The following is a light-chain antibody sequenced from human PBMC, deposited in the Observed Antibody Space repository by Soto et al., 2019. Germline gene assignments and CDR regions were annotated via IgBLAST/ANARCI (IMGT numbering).Light chain of an antibody. CDR3: QHRSSWPS. CDR2: DAS. V-gene: IGKV3-11*01. J-gene: IGKJ4*01. Sequence: EIVLTQSPATLSLSPGERATLSCRASQSVSSYLAWYQQKPGQAPRLLTYDASNRATGIPARFSGTGSGTDFTLTISSLEPEDFAVYYCQHRSSWPSFGGGTKVEIK. CDR1: QSVSSY.